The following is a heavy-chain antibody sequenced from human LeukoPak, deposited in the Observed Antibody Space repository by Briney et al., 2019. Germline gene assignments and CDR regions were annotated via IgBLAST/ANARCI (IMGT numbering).Heavy chain of an antibody. CDR2: ISSSSITI. D-gene: IGHD2-2*01. CDR1: GLTFNTYS. Sequence: PGGSLRLSCAASGLTFNTYSMNWVRHAPGKGLEWVSYISSSSITIYYADSVKGRFTISRDNAKNSLYLQMDSLRAEDTAVYYCVRLPAAVYGMDVWGQGTTVTVSS. CDR3: VRLPAAVYGMDV. V-gene: IGHV3-48*01. J-gene: IGHJ6*02.